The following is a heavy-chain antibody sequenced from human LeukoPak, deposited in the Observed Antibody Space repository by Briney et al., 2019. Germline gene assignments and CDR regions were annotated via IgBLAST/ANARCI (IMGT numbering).Heavy chain of an antibody. CDR3: AREKYCSGGSCYFDAFDI. D-gene: IGHD2-15*01. Sequence: PGGSLRLSCAASGFTFSSYSMNWVRQAPGKGLEWVSSISSSSSYIYYADSVKGRFTISRDNAKNSLYLQMNSLRAEDTAVYYCAREKYCSGGSCYFDAFDIWGQGTMVTVSS. CDR2: ISSSSSYI. CDR1: GFTFSSYS. J-gene: IGHJ3*02. V-gene: IGHV3-21*01.